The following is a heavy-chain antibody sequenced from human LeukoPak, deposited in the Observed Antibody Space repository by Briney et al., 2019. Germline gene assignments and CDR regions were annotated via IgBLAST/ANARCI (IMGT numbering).Heavy chain of an antibody. D-gene: IGHD3/OR15-3a*01. CDR1: GFTFNTYS. V-gene: IGHV3-48*01. CDR2: ISGRDNTI. J-gene: IGHJ3*02. CDR3: ARGAEDFDAFDI. Sequence: GGSLRLSCAASGFTFNTYSMNWVRQSPGKGLEWVSYISGRDNTIYYADSVKGRFTISRDNAKKSLYLQMNSLRAEDTAVYYCARGAEDFDAFDIWGQGTMVTVSS.